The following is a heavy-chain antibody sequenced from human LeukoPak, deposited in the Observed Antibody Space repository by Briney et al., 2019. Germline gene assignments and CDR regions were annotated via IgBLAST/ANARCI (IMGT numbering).Heavy chain of an antibody. V-gene: IGHV3-23*01. CDR3: AIDGYCRSTSCAAAHDY. D-gene: IGHD2-2*01. Sequence: GGSLRLSCAASGFTFSSYAMSWVRQAPGKGLEWVSAISGSGGGTYYADSVKGRFTISRDNSKNTLYLQMNSLRAEDTAVYYCAIDGYCRSTSCAAAHDYWGQGTLVTVSS. J-gene: IGHJ4*02. CDR1: GFTFSSYA. CDR2: ISGSGGGT.